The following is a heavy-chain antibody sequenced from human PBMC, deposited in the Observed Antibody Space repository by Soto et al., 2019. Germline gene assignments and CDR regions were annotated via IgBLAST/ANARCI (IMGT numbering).Heavy chain of an antibody. CDR3: ARFRRVVRSNWFDP. V-gene: IGHV4-59*01. CDR1: GGSISSYY. Sequence: PSETLSLTCTVSGGSISSYYWSWIRQPPGKGPEWIGYIYYSGSTNYNPSLKSRVTISVDTSKNQFSLKLSSVTAADTAVYYCARFRRVVRSNWFDPWGQGTLVTVSS. D-gene: IGHD2-21*01. J-gene: IGHJ5*02. CDR2: IYYSGST.